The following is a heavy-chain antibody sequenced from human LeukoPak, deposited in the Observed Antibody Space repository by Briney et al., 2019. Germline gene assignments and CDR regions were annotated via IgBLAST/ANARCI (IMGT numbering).Heavy chain of an antibody. CDR2: INPNSGGT. D-gene: IGHD5-12*01. V-gene: IGHV1-2*02. CDR3: ARVVPGYDFPDY. Sequence: ASVKVSCKASGYTFTGYYMHWVRQASGQGLEWMGWINPNSGGTNYAQKFQGRVTMTRDTSISTAYMELSRLRSDDTAVYYCARVVPGYDFPDYWGQGTLVTVSS. J-gene: IGHJ4*02. CDR1: GYTFTGYY.